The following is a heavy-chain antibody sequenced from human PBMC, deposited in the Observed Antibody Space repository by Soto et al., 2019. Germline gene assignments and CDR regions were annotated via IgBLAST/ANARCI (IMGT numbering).Heavy chain of an antibody. CDR3: ARQSYCGGDCSYYYYGMDV. V-gene: IGHV5-10-1*01. CDR1: GYSFTSYW. CDR2: IDPSDSYT. J-gene: IGHJ6*02. Sequence: GESLKISCKGSGYSFTSYWISWVRQMPGKGLEWMGRIDPSDSYTNYSPSFQGHVTISADKSISTAYLQWSSLKASDTAMYYCARQSYCGGDCSYYYYGMDVWGQGTTVNVSS. D-gene: IGHD2-21*02.